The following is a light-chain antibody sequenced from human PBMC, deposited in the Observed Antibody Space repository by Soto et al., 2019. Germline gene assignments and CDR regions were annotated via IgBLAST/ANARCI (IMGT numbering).Light chain of an antibody. CDR1: SSDVGGYKY. CDR3: SSYAGINTLGV. CDR2: EVN. J-gene: IGLJ3*02. V-gene: IGLV2-8*01. Sequence: QSALTQPPSASGSPGQSVTISCTGTSSDVGGYKYVSWYQQHQGKAPKLMIFEVNKRPSGVPDRFSGSKSGNTASLPVSGLKAEDEADYDCSSYAGINTLGVFGTGTKLTVL.